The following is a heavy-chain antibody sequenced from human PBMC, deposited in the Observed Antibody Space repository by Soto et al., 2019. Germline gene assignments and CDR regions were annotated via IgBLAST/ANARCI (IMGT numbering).Heavy chain of an antibody. CDR2: IYHSGST. D-gene: IGHD3-22*01. CDR1: GGSISSNNW. V-gene: IGHV4-4*02. CDR3: ARGGGLYYYDSSGYFDY. J-gene: IGHJ4*02. Sequence: QVRLQESGPGLVKPSGTLSLTCAVSGGSISSNNWWSWVRQPPGKGLEWIGEIYHSGSTNYKRSLRSRVTISVDKSKNQFSLKLSSVTAADTAVYYCARGGGLYYYDSSGYFDYWGQGTLVTVSS.